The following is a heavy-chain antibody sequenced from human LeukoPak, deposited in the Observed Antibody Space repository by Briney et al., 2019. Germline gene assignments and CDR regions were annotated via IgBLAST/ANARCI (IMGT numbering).Heavy chain of an antibody. D-gene: IGHD5-24*01. Sequence: SVKVSCKASGGTFSSYAISWVRQAPGQGLEWMGRIIPILGIANYAQKFQGRVTITADKSTSTAYMELSSLRSEDTAVYYCAHSRDGYTDAFDIRGQGTMVTVSS. CDR2: IIPILGIA. CDR1: GGTFSSYA. V-gene: IGHV1-69*04. CDR3: AHSRDGYTDAFDI. J-gene: IGHJ3*02.